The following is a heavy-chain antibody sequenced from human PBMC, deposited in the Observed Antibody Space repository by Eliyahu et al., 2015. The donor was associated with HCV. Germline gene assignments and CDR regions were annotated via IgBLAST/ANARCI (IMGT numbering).Heavy chain of an antibody. J-gene: IGHJ4*02. D-gene: IGHD4/OR15-4a*01. CDR3: ARGSANYYVGDY. V-gene: IGHV3-72*01. CDR1: GFTFSEYY. CDR2: IRKKANGYTT. Sequence: EVQLVESGGGLVQPGGSLRLSCAASGFTFSEYYMDWVRQAPGKGLEWVGRIRKKANGYTTEYAASVKGRFTISRDDSKNSLYLQMNSLKTEDTAVYHCARGSANYYVGDYWGQGTLVTVSS.